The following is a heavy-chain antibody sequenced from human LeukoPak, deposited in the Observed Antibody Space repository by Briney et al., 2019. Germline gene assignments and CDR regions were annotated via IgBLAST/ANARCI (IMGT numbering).Heavy chain of an antibody. CDR2: IKQEGSQK. CDR3: ARDRSIFGGRFRHYYMDV. CDR1: GLTFSTYW. Sequence: GESLTLSCSASGLTFSTYWMRWVRQAPGKGLEWVANIKQEGSQKYYVDSVEGRYIISRDNAKHSLYLQMHSLRAEDTAVYYCARDRSIFGGRFRHYYMDVWGKGTTVTVSS. J-gene: IGHJ6*03. D-gene: IGHD3-3*01. V-gene: IGHV3-7*01.